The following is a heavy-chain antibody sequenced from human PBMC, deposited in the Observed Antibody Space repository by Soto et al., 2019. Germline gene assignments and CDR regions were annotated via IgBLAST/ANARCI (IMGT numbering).Heavy chain of an antibody. CDR3: AREATLRGYCSGGSCYYYYYYMDV. D-gene: IGHD2-15*01. Sequence: GGSLRLSCAASGFTFSSYAMSWVRQAPGKGLEWVSAISGSGGSTYYADSVKGRFTISRDNSKNTLYLQMNSLRSDDTAVYYCAREATLRGYCSGGSCYYYYYYMDVWGKGTTVTVSS. CDR1: GFTFSSYA. J-gene: IGHJ6*03. CDR2: ISGSGGST. V-gene: IGHV3-23*01.